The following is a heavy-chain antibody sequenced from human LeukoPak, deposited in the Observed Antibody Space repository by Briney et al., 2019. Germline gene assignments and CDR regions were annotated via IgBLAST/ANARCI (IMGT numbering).Heavy chain of an antibody. CDR2: IRYSGHP. CDR3: ARYNWNTWFDP. V-gene: IGHV4-61*01. D-gene: IGHD1-1*01. J-gene: IGHJ5*02. CDR1: GDSVSNDRYY. Sequence: SETLSLTCTVSGDSVSNDRYYWTWIRQSPGKGLEWIAYIRYSGHPNYNPSLDTRVTISLDASKNQLSLRLYSVTAADTAMYYCARYNWNTWFDPWGQGALVTVSS.